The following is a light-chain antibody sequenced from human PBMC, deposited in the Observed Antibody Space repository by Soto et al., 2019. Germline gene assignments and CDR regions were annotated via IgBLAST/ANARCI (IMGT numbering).Light chain of an antibody. V-gene: IGKV1-27*01. CDR3: QKYDGAPFT. J-gene: IGKJ3*01. CDR2: AAS. CDR1: QAIGTS. Sequence: DIQMTQFPSSLSASVGDRVTITCRASQAIGTSLAWYQQKPGKVPRALIYAASTLQSGVVSRFSGSGSGTDFTLTISSLQPEDVATYFCQKYDGAPFTFGPGTKVNVK.